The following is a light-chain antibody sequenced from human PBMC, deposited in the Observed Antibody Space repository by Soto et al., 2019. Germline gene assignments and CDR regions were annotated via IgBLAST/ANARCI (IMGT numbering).Light chain of an antibody. CDR1: QNINSY. J-gene: IGKJ5*01. CDR2: AAS. V-gene: IGKV1-39*01. CDR3: HQSYDIPT. Sequence: IQMTQSPSSLSASVGDRVTITCRARQNINSYLNWYQQKPGKAPKLLIYAASSLQGGVPSRFSGSGSGTDFTLTVSSLQPEDFATYYCHQSYDIPTFGQGA.